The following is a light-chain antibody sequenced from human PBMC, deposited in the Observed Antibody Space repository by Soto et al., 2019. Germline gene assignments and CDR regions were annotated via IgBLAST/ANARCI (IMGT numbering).Light chain of an antibody. V-gene: IGKV1-39*01. CDR2: GAS. CDR1: QSISSW. CDR3: QQSYSTPYT. Sequence: DIQMTQSPSTLSASVGDRVTITCRASQSISSWLAWYQQKPGKAPNLLISGASSLESGVPSRFSGSGSGTDFTLTISSLQPEDFATYYCQQSYSTPYTFGQGTKVDIK. J-gene: IGKJ2*01.